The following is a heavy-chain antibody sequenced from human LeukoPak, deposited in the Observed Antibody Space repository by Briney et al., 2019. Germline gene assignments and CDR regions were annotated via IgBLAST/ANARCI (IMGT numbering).Heavy chain of an antibody. CDR2: IKQDGSEK. D-gene: IGHD3-22*01. CDR3: ARGWTSGYAIDY. J-gene: IGHJ4*02. CDR1: GFTFSSYW. V-gene: IGHV3-7*01. Sequence: PGGSLRLSCATSGFTFSSYWMSWVRQAPGKGLEWVANIKQDGSEKYYVDSVKGRFTVSRDNTKNSLSLQMNGLRAEDTAVYYCARGWTSGYAIDYWGQGTLVTVSS.